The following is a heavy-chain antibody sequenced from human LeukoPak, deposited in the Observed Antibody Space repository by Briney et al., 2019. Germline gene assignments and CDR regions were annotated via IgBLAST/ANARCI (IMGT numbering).Heavy chain of an antibody. CDR2: ISGSGGST. Sequence: PGGSLRLSCAASGFTSSSYAMSWVRQAPGKGLEWVSAISGSGGSTYYADSVKGRFTISRDNSKNTLYLQMNSLRAEDTAVYYCAKDTEHYDSSGYYPPDYWGQGTLVTVSS. V-gene: IGHV3-23*01. CDR1: GFTSSSYA. D-gene: IGHD3-22*01. CDR3: AKDTEHYDSSGYYPPDY. J-gene: IGHJ4*02.